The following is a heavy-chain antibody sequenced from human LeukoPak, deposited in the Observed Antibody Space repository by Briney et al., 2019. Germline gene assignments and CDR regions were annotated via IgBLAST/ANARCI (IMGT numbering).Heavy chain of an antibody. CDR3: ARDRSIAAGGRYKWFDP. J-gene: IGHJ5*02. CDR1: GYTFTSYD. D-gene: IGHD6-13*01. CDR2: MNPNSGNT. V-gene: IGHV1-8*01. Sequence: ASVKVSCKASGYTFTSYDINWVRQATGQGLEWMGWMNPNSGNTGYAQKFQGRVTMTRNTSISTAYMELSSLGSEDTAVYYCARDRSIAAGGRYKWFDPWGQGTLVTVSS.